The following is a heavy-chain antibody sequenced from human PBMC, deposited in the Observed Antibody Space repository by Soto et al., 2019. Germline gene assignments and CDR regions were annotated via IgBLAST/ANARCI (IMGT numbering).Heavy chain of an antibody. CDR1: GYIFVNYG. CDR3: VMVDNYVTPTPQDV. J-gene: IGHJ6*02. CDR2: ISPYTGNT. V-gene: IGHV1-18*01. D-gene: IGHD3-16*01. Sequence: QVQLVQSGDEVKKPGASVKVSCKASGYIFVNYGIAWVRQAPGQGLEWMGWISPYTGNTHSASKVQGRLTMTTDTSTSTAYMDLGSLTSDATAVYYCVMVDNYVTPTPQDVGVQGTTVTVSS.